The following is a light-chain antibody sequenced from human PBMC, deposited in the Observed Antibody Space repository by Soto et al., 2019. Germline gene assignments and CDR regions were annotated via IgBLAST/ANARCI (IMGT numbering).Light chain of an antibody. CDR1: ESIGSK. CDR2: GAS. V-gene: IGKV3-15*01. J-gene: IGKJ4*01. CDR3: QQYNNWPPLT. Sequence: EIVMTQSPVTLSASPGERATLSCRASESIGSKLAWYQQKPGQAPKNLIYGASTRATGIPARFSGSGSGTEFTLTISSLQSEDFAVYYCQQYNNWPPLTFGGGTKVEI.